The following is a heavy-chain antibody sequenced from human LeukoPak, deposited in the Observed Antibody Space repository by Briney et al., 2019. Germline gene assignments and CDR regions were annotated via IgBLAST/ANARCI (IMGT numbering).Heavy chain of an antibody. D-gene: IGHD3-3*01. CDR2: IRQDGGEI. V-gene: IGHV3-7*03. J-gene: IGHJ4*02. CDR3: ARALSA. CDR1: GFTVSSNY. Sequence: PGGSLRLSCAASGFTVSSNYMSWVRQAPGKGLEWVANIRQDGGEIYYVGSVKGRFSISRDNAKNSVYLQMNSLRAEDTAVYYCARALSAWGQGTLVTVSS.